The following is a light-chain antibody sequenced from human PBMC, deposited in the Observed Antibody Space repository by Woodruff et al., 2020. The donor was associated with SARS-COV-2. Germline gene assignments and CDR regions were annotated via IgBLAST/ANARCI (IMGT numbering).Light chain of an antibody. Sequence: TVHWYQQKPGQAPVLVIYADTDRPSGIPERLSGANSGDTATLTISSVEAGDEADYFCQLWDFSTQHLGFGGGTRLTVL. CDR1: T. CDR3: QLWDFSTQHLG. CDR2: ADT. V-gene: IGLV3-21*02. J-gene: IGLJ3*02.